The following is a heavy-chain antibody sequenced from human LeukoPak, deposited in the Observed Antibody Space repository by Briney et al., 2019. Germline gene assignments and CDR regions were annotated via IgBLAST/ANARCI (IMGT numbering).Heavy chain of an antibody. J-gene: IGHJ4*02. Sequence: GGSLRLSCAASGFTFSDYYMGWIRQAPGKGLEWVSAISGSGGSTYYADSVKGRFTISRDNSKNTPYLQMNSLRAEDTAVYYCAKENEGGSGSPYFDYWGQGTLVTVSS. CDR2: ISGSGGST. CDR3: AKENEGGSGSPYFDY. V-gene: IGHV3-23*01. D-gene: IGHD3-10*01. CDR1: GFTFSDYY.